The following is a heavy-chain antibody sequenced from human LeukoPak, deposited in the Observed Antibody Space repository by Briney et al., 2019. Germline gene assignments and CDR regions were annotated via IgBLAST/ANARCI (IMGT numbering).Heavy chain of an antibody. CDR3: ARAEAYGGYASY. D-gene: IGHD5-12*01. CDR2: ISSSSSTI. Sequence: GGSLRLSCAASGFTFSSYSMNWVRQAPRKGLEWVSYISSSSSTIYYADSVKGRFTISRDNAKNSLYLQTNSLRAEDTAVYYCARAEAYGGYASYWGQGTLVTVSS. J-gene: IGHJ4*02. V-gene: IGHV3-48*04. CDR1: GFTFSSYS.